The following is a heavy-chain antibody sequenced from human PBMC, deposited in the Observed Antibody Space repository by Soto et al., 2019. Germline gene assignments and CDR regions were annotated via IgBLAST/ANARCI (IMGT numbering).Heavy chain of an antibody. CDR1: GYTFTGYY. V-gene: IGHV1-2*04. J-gene: IGHJ3*02. Sequence: QVQLVQSGAEVKKPGASVKVSCKASGYTFTGYYMHWVRQAPGQGLEWMGWINPNSGGTNYAQKFQGWVTMTRDTSISTAYMELSRLRSDDRAVYYCARDPTLKLYSSGWDYAFDIWGQGTMVTVSS. CDR3: ARDPTLKLYSSGWDYAFDI. CDR2: INPNSGGT. D-gene: IGHD6-19*01.